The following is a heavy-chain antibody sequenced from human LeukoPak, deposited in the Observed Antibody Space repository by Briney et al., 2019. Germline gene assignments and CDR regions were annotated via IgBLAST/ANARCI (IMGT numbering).Heavy chain of an antibody. CDR1: GFTVSSNY. V-gene: IGHV3-53*01. Sequence: GGSLRLSCAASGFTVSSNYMSWVRQDPGKGLEWVSVIYSGGSTYYADSVKGRFTVSRDNAKKSLDLQMNSLRGEDSAVYYCARIEYQMLRGPPYYYFYMDVWGKGTTVTVSS. CDR2: IYSGGST. D-gene: IGHD2-2*01. CDR3: ARIEYQMLRGPPYYYFYMDV. J-gene: IGHJ6*03.